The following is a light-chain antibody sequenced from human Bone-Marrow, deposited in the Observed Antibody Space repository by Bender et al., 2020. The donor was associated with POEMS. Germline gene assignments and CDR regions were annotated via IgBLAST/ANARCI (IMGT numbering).Light chain of an antibody. CDR1: SSDVGGYKY. J-gene: IGLJ3*02. V-gene: IGLV2-14*01. CDR2: DVS. CDR3: SSYTTSSTWV. Sequence: QSALNQPASVSGSPGQSITISCTGTSSDVGGYKYVSWYQQHPGKAPKLIIYDVSNRPSGVSNRFSGSKSGNTASLTISGLQGEDEADYYCSSYTTSSTWVFGGGTKLTVL.